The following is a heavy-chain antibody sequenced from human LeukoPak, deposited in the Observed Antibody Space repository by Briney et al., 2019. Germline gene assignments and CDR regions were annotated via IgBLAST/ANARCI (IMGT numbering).Heavy chain of an antibody. CDR2: INPSGDST. V-gene: IGHV1-46*01. D-gene: IGHD1-26*01. CDR3: ASLRGSPYDAFDI. CDR1: GNTFTSYY. J-gene: IGHJ3*02. Sequence: ASVKVSCKASGNTFTSYYIHWVRQAPGQGLEWMGIINPSGDSTNYAQKLQGRVTMTRDTSISTAYMELSRLRSDGTAVYYCASLRGSPYDAFDIWGQGTMVTVSS.